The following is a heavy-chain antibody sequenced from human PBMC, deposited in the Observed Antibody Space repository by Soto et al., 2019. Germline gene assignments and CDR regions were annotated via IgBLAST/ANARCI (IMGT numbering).Heavy chain of an antibody. D-gene: IGHD2-2*01. V-gene: IGHV3-23*01. CDR1: GFTFASYT. CDR2: INSGGDTT. Sequence: GGSLRLSCAASGFTFASYTMTWVRQAPGKGLEWVSTINSGGDTTYYSDSVKGRYTISRDSPKNTLFLLMTSLRAEDTAVYYCAKSGGPPASLDVYFDYWGQGTLVTVSS. J-gene: IGHJ4*02. CDR3: AKSGGPPASLDVYFDY.